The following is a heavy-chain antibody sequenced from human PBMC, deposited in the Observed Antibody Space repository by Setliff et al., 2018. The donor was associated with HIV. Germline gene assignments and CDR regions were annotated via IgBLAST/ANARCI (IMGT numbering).Heavy chain of an antibody. J-gene: IGHJ4*02. Sequence: SETLSLTCTVSGGSITGYYWSWIRQPPGKGLEWIGWIYYSGNTRYNPSLKSRVTISLDTSKNQFSLKLSSVTAADTAVYFCARVRRDGNSFDDWGQGTLVTVSS. V-gene: IGHV4-59*08. CDR3: ARVRRDGNSFDD. CDR1: GGSITGYY. CDR2: IYYSGNT. D-gene: IGHD4-4*01.